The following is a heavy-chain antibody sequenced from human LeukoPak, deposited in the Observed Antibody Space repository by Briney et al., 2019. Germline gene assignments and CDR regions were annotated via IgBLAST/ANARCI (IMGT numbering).Heavy chain of an antibody. V-gene: IGHV4-4*07. Sequence: SETLSLTCTVSGGSVSSYYWSWIRQPAGKGLEWIGRIYTSGSTNYNPSLKSRVTMSVDTSKNQFSLRLTSVTAADTAVYYCARINQVMATFDYWGQGTLVTVSS. D-gene: IGHD3-16*01. CDR3: ARINQVMATFDY. CDR2: IYTSGST. CDR1: GGSVSSYY. J-gene: IGHJ4*02.